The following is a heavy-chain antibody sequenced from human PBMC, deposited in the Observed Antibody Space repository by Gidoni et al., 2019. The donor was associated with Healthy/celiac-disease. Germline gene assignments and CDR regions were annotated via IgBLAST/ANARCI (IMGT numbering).Heavy chain of an antibody. D-gene: IGHD1-26*01. J-gene: IGHJ2*01. V-gene: IGHV3-21*01. CDR2: ISSSSSYI. CDR3: ARVGASPRLELFYWYFDL. Sequence: EVQLVESGGGLVKPGGSLRLSCAASGFTFSSYSMNCVRKAPGKGLEWFSSISSSSSYIYYADSVKGRFTISRDNAKTSLYLQMNSLRAEDTAVYYCARVGASPRLELFYWYFDLWGRGTLVTVSS. CDR1: GFTFSSYS.